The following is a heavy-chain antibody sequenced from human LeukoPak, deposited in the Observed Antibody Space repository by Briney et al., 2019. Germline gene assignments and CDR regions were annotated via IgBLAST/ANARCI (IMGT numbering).Heavy chain of an antibody. Sequence: PGGSLRLSCAASGFTFSSYWMHWVRQAPGKGLVWVSCINSDGSSTSYADSVKGRFTISRDNSKNTLYLQMNSLRAEDTAVYYCAKDQAGYYGSGSYYFLWGQGTLVTVSS. V-gene: IGHV3-74*01. D-gene: IGHD3-10*01. CDR2: INSDGSST. CDR3: AKDQAGYYGSGSYYFL. CDR1: GFTFSSYW. J-gene: IGHJ4*02.